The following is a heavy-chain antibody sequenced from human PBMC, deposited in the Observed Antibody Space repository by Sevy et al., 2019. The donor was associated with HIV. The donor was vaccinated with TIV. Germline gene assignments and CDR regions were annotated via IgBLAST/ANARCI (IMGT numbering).Heavy chain of an antibody. D-gene: IGHD3-22*01. Sequence: GGSLRLSCAASGFTFSSYAMSWVRQAPGKGLEWVSAISGSGGSTYYADSVKGRFTISRDNSKNTLYLQMNSLRAEDTAVYYCAKGPPNYDSSRYYLFDYWGQGTLVTVSS. CDR2: ISGSGGST. J-gene: IGHJ4*02. V-gene: IGHV3-23*01. CDR1: GFTFSSYA. CDR3: AKGPPNYDSSRYYLFDY.